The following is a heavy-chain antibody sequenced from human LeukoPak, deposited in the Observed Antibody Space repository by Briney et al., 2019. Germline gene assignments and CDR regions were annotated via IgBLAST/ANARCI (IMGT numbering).Heavy chain of an antibody. D-gene: IGHD3-22*01. V-gene: IGHV1-46*01. Sequence: APVKVSCKASGYTFTSYYMHWVRQAPGQGLEWMGIINPSGGSTSYAQKFQGRVTMTEDTSTDTAYMELSSLRSEDTAVYYCATNLITMIVWAFDIWGQGTMVTVSS. J-gene: IGHJ3*02. CDR2: INPSGGST. CDR3: ATNLITMIVWAFDI. CDR1: GYTFTSYY.